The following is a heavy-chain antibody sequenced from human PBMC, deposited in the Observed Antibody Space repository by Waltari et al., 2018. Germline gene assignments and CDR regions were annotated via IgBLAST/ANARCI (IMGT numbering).Heavy chain of an antibody. J-gene: IGHJ5*02. V-gene: IGHV4-4*02. CDR2: VLGSGRT. CDR3: ARDRGRGLYRDP. CDR1: GDSKSTYW. D-gene: IGHD2-15*01. Sequence: QLQESGPGLVKPWGTMSPICPVSGDSKSTYWLRWARQSPGKGLEWIAQVLGSGRTNYNPSFASRATISLDTSIYQFALEMTSATAADTALYYCARDRGRGLYRDPWGQGTLVTVSP.